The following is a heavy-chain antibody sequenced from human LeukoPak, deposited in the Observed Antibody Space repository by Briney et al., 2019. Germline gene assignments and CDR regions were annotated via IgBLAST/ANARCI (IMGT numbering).Heavy chain of an antibody. CDR3: ASSVTGYNSY. CDR1: GYTFSSYG. D-gene: IGHD5-24*01. J-gene: IGHJ4*02. Sequence: GASVKVSCKASGYTFSSYGISWVRQAPGQGLEWMGWISAYNGNTNYAQKFQGRVTMTTDTSTSTAYMELRSLRSDDTAVYYCASSVTGYNSYWGQGTLVTVSS. V-gene: IGHV1-18*01. CDR2: ISAYNGNT.